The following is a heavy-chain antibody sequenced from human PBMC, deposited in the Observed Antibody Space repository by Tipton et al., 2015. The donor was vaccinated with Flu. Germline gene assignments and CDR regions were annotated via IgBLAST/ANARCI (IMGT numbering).Heavy chain of an antibody. CDR3: ASGACSSSTCPKGGFDN. CDR1: NGTISSYY. Sequence: TLSLTCTVSNGTISSYYWSWIRQPAGKGLEWIGRIHSSGSTNYNPSLKSRVTMSVDTSKNQFSLKVNSVTAADTAVDYCASGACSSSTCPKGGFDNWGRGTLVVVSS. V-gene: IGHV4-4*07. D-gene: IGHD2-2*01. J-gene: IGHJ4*02. CDR2: IHSSGST.